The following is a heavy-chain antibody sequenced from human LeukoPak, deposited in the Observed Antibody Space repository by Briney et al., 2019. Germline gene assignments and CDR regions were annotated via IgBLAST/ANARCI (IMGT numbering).Heavy chain of an antibody. V-gene: IGHV3-23*01. CDR2: ISGSGLGT. CDR3: AKVRNCGGDCYDN. CDR1: GFTFSSYA. J-gene: IGHJ4*02. D-gene: IGHD2-21*01. Sequence: PGGSLRLSCAASGFTFSSYAMSWVRQAPGKGLEWVSGISGSGLGTYYADSVKGRFTISRDNSKNTLYVQMNSLRAEDTAVYYCAKVRNCGGDCYDNWGQGTLVTVSS.